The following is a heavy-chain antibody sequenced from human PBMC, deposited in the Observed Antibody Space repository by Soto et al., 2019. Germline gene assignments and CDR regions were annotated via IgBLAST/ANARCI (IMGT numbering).Heavy chain of an antibody. D-gene: IGHD3-10*01. V-gene: IGHV4-31*03. Sequence: PLETLSLTCTVSGNSISTGAYYWSWLRQHPVKGLEWIGHIFYSGNTHYSPSLESRVTISVDTSKNQFSIKLTSVTVADTAIYYCAREGRSAAPQAGFDLWGQGTLVTVSS. CDR2: IFYSGNT. J-gene: IGHJ4*02. CDR1: GNSISTGAYY. CDR3: AREGRSAAPQAGFDL.